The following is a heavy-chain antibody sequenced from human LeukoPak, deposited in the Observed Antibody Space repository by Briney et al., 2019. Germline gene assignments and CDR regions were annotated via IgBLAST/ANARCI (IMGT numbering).Heavy chain of an antibody. D-gene: IGHD3-22*01. CDR2: ISSSSSYI. J-gene: IGHJ4*02. CDR1: GFTFSSYS. Sequence: EGSLRLSCAASGFTFSSYSMSWVRQAPGKGLEWVSSISSSSSYIYYADSVKGRFTISRDNAKNSLYLQMNSLRAEDTAVYYCARAVVVITTPIDYWGQGTLVTVSS. V-gene: IGHV3-21*01. CDR3: ARAVVVITTPIDY.